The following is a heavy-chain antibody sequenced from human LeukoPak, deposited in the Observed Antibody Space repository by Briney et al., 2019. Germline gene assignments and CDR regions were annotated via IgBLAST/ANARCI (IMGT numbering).Heavy chain of an antibody. J-gene: IGHJ6*03. D-gene: IGHD6-19*01. Sequence: PSETLSLSCVVYGGSFSDYYWTWVRQPPGKGLEWIGEINHSGATKYNPSLKSRVTISIDTSNNQFSLKLNAGTAADTAVYYCARGEGTLAGRRWPYSFYYNVDVWGKGTTVTVSS. CDR3: ARGEGTLAGRRWPYSFYYNVDV. CDR2: INHSGAT. V-gene: IGHV4-34*01. CDR1: GGSFSDYY.